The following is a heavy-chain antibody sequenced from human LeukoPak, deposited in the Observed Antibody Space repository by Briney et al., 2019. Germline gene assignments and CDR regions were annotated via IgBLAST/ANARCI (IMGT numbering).Heavy chain of an antibody. CDR1: GGTFSSYA. D-gene: IGHD3-22*01. J-gene: IGHJ4*02. V-gene: IGHV1-69*13. Sequence: ASVKVSCKASGGTFSSYAISWVRQAPGQGLEWMGGIIPIFGTANYAQKFQGRVTITADESTSTAYMELSSLRSEDTAVYYCARDGTYYYDSSGYPKLDYWGQGTLVTVSS. CDR2: IIPIFGTA. CDR3: ARDGTYYYDSSGYPKLDY.